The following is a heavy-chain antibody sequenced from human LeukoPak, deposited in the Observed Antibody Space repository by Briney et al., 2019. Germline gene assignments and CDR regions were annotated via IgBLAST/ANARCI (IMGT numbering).Heavy chain of an antibody. CDR3: AKVGLRISLIVVVFTTADDWYFDL. Sequence: GGSLRLSCAASGFTFSNYAMSWVRQAPGKGLEWVSGISGSGGSTYYAASVKGRLTISRDKPKNPLYLQMDSLRAEDTAVYYCAKVGLRISLIVVVFTTADDWYFDLWGRGTLVTVSS. CDR1: GFTFSNYA. V-gene: IGHV3-23*01. D-gene: IGHD3-22*01. CDR2: ISGSGGST. J-gene: IGHJ2*01.